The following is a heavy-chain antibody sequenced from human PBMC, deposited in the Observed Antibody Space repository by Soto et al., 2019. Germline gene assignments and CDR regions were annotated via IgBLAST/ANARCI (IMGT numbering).Heavy chain of an antibody. CDR3: VRGSSNWLWYFDL. D-gene: IGHD6-13*01. Sequence: QVHLVQSGAEVKKPGASVKLSCKASGYTFTSNYLYWVRQAPGQGLEWMGMINPSHSTTTYARNFQGRVTMTRDTSTSTIYMEATRLRSEDTAVYYCVRGSSNWLWYFDLWGRGTLVTVSS. J-gene: IGHJ2*01. V-gene: IGHV1-46*03. CDR1: GYTFTSNY. CDR2: INPSHSTT.